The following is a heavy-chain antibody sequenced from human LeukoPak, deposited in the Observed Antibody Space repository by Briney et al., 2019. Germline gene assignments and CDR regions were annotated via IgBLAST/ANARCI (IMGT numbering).Heavy chain of an antibody. V-gene: IGHV3-30*02. CDR2: IWYDGKNDQ. D-gene: IGHD2-2*01. J-gene: IGHJ3*02. CDR3: AKDRCSSSTCREAFEI. CDR1: GFTFSRYG. Sequence: GGSLRLSCAVSGFTFSRYGMHWIRQAPGKGMEWVAFIWYDGKNDQEYAESVNGRFTISRDNSKNTLYLQMNSLRTEDTAMYYCAKDRCSSSTCREAFEIWGQGTLVTVSS.